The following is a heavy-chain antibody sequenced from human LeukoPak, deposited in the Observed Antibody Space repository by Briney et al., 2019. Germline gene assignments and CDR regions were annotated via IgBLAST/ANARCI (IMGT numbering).Heavy chain of an antibody. D-gene: IGHD1-26*01. CDR2: IWYDGSNK. V-gene: IGHV3-33*08. CDR3: ARDAGSGSYFDY. J-gene: IGHJ4*02. Sequence: GGSLRLSCAASGFTFSSYGMHWVRQAPGKGLEWVAVIWYDGSNKYYADSVKGRFTISRDNSKNTLYLQMNSLRAEDTAVYYCARDAGSGSYFDYWGQGTLVTVSS. CDR1: GFTFSSYG.